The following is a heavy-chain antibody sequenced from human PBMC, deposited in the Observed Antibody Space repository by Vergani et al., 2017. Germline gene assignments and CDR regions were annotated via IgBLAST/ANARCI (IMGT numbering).Heavy chain of an antibody. J-gene: IGHJ5*02. D-gene: IGHD1-14*01. V-gene: IGHV3-33*01. Sequence: QVQLVESGGCVVQPGRSLRLSCAASGFTFNQYGMHWVRQAPGKGLEWVAVTWYDGNNKQYADSVKGRFTISRDNSKSTMYLQMNSLRDEDTGVYYCARGLRLLYNRFDPWGQGTLVTVSS. CDR2: TWYDGNNK. CDR1: GFTFNQYG. CDR3: ARGLRLLYNRFDP.